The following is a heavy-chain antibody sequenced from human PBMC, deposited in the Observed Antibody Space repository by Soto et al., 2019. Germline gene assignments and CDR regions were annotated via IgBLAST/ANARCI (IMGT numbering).Heavy chain of an antibody. J-gene: IGHJ6*02. CDR1: GGSISSYY. CDR2: IYYSGST. V-gene: IGHV4-59*01. CDR3: ARGQPEGITIFGLVQTPYYYYGMDV. Sequence: SETLSLTCTVSGGSISSYYWSWIRQPPGKGLEWIGYIYYSGSTNYNPSLKSRVTISVDTSKNQFSLKLSSVTAADTAVYYCARGQPEGITIFGLVQTPYYYYGMDVWGQGTTVTVSS. D-gene: IGHD3-3*01.